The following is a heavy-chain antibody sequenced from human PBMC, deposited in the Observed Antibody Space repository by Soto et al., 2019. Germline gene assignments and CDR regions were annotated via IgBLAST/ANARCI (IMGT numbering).Heavy chain of an antibody. D-gene: IGHD3-16*01. CDR1: GFTFRSYV. J-gene: IGHJ4*02. V-gene: IGHV3-30*19. Sequence: ESGGGVVQPGTSLRLSCVGSGFTFRSYVIHWVRQAPGKGLEWVALTSYDGSNKYYDDSVKGRFTISRDNSRNTVDLQMDSLGLEETALYYCARWGTTGGLDVWGQGTLVSVSS. CDR2: TSYDGSNK. CDR3: ARWGTTGGLDV.